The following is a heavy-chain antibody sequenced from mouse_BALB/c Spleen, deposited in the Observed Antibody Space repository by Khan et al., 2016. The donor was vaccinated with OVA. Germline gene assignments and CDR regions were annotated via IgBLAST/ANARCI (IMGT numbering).Heavy chain of an antibody. CDR3: ARNCYMYDFTY. V-gene: IGHV2-4-1*01. Sequence: QVQLKESGPGLVQPSQSLSITCTVSGFSLTTYGVHWVRQSPGKGLEWLGVIWSGGSTDYNSAFISRLSINKDNSRSQVFFKMNSLQADDTAMYYCARNCYMYDFTYWGQGTLVTVSA. D-gene: IGHD2-14*01. J-gene: IGHJ3*01. CDR2: IWSGGST. CDR1: GFSLTTYG.